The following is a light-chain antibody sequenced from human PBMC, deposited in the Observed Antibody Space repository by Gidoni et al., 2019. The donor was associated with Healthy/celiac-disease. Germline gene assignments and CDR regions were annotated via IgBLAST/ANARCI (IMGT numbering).Light chain of an antibody. CDR1: SSDVGGYNY. V-gene: IGLV2-14*01. CDR2: DVS. CDR3: SSYTSSFVV. Sequence: QSALLKPASVSGSPGQPTTNSCTGTSSDVGGYNYVSWYHQHPGKAPKLMIYDVSNRPSGVSNRFSGSKSGNTASLTISGLQAEDEADYYCSSYTSSFVVFGGGTKLTVL. J-gene: IGLJ2*01.